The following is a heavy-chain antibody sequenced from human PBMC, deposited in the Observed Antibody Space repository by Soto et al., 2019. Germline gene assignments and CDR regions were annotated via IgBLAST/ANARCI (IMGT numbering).Heavy chain of an antibody. CDR1: GGSVSSGSYY. Sequence: SETLSLTCTVSGGSVSSGSYYWSWIRQPPGKGLEWIGYIYYSGSTNYNPSLKSRVTISVDTSKNQFSLKLSSVTAADTAVYYCARDIIGPEDYYYGMDVWGQGTTVTVSS. J-gene: IGHJ6*02. CDR3: ARDIIGPEDYYYGMDV. CDR2: IYYSGST. V-gene: IGHV4-61*01.